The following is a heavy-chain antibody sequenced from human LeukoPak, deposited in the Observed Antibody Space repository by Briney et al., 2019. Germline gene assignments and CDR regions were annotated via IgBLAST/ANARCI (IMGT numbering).Heavy chain of an antibody. V-gene: IGHV7-4-1*02. CDR3: ARDQAGSSSWGEGYYYYYYMDV. D-gene: IGHD6-13*01. CDR2: INTNTGNP. Sequence: ASVKVSCKASGYTFTSYAMNWVRQAPGQGLEWMGWINTNTGNPTYAQGFTGRFVFSLDTSVSTAYLQISSLKAEDTAVYYCARDQAGSSSWGEGYYYYYYMDVWGKGTTVTVSS. J-gene: IGHJ6*03. CDR1: GYTFTSYA.